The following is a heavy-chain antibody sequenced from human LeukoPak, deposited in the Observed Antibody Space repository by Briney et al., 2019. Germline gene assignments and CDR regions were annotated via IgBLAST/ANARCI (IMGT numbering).Heavy chain of an antibody. Sequence: WGSLRLSCAASRFTFSNYVMHWVRQAPGKGLEWVAVISYDGSDKYYADSVKGRFTISRDNAKNTLYLQVNSLRAEDTAVYYCARVGATTWYWGQGTLVTVSS. CDR3: ARVGATTWY. CDR2: ISYDGSDK. D-gene: IGHD1-26*01. CDR1: RFTFSNYV. J-gene: IGHJ4*02. V-gene: IGHV3-30*03.